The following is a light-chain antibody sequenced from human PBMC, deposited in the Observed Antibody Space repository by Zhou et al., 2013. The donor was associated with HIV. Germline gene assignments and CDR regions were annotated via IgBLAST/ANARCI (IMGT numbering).Light chain of an antibody. J-gene: IGKJ1*01. CDR1: QSVSSN. Sequence: DTVMTQSPDTLSVSPGERATLSCRASQSVSSNLAWYQQKPGQAPRLLIYGAYTRATGIPARFSGSGSGTEFTLTISSLQSEDFAVYYCQQYNNWPPWTFGQGTKVEIK. CDR2: GAY. CDR3: QQYNNWPPWT. V-gene: IGKV3-15*01.